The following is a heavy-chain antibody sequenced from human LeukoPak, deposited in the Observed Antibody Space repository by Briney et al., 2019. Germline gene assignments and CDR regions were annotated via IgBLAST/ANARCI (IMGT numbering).Heavy chain of an antibody. CDR2: ISSSSSYI. CDR1: GFTFSSYS. CDR3: ARSSRLDNFWFDP. D-gene: IGHD1-1*01. Sequence: PGGSLRLSCAASGFTFSSYSMNWVRQAPGKGLEWVSSISSSSSYIYYADSVKGRFTISRDNAKNSLYLQLNSLRDEDTAVYYCARSSRLDNFWFDPWGQGTLVTVSS. J-gene: IGHJ5*02. V-gene: IGHV3-21*01.